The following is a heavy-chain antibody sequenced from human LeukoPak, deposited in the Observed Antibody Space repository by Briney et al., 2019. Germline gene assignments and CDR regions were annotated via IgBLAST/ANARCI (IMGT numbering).Heavy chain of an antibody. CDR1: GFTFRSHA. D-gene: IGHD2-21*01. CDR3: AKDFRIGYSAHFDY. Sequence: GGSLRLSCVGSGFTFRSHAMSWVRQAPEKGLEFVSGIYENGGTTYYADSVKGRFSISRDNSKNTLYLQMDCLRGEDTAVYYCAKDFRIGYSAHFDYWGQGALVTVSS. V-gene: IGHV3-23*01. J-gene: IGHJ4*02. CDR2: IYENGGTT.